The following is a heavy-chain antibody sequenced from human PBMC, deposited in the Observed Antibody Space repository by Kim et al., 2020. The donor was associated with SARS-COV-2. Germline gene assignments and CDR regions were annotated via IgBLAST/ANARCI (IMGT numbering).Heavy chain of an antibody. D-gene: IGHD2-21*01. J-gene: IGHJ3*02. CDR1: GYTFTSYG. V-gene: IGHV1-18*01. CDR3: ARDTPRLPGAYDAFDI. Sequence: ASVKVSCKASGYTFTSYGISWVRQAPGQGLEWMGWISAYNGNTNYAQKLQGRVTMTTDTSTSTAYMELRSLRSDDTAVYYCARDTPRLPGAYDAFDIWGQGTMVTVSS. CDR2: ISAYNGNT.